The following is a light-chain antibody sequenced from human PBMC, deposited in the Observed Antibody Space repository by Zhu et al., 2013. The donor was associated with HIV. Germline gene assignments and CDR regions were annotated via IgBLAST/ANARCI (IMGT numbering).Light chain of an antibody. CDR3: QQYHRDST. CDR2: DAS. V-gene: IGKV1-5*01. J-gene: IGKJ1*01. Sequence: DIQLTQSPSTLSASVGDRVTITCRASQTINTWLAWYQQRPGKAPKLLIYDASSLQSGVSSRFSGSGSGTEFTLTVSSLQPDDFATYYCQQYHRDSTFGQGTKVDVK. CDR1: QTINTW.